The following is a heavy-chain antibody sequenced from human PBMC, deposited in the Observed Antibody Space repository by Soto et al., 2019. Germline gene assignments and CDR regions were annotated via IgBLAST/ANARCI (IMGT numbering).Heavy chain of an antibody. D-gene: IGHD1-1*01. CDR2: ISGSGGSI. CDR1: GFTFSTYA. Sequence: EVQLLESGGGLVQPGGSLRLSCAASGFTFSTYAMNWVRQAPGNGLEWVSAISGSGGSIHYADSVKGRFTISRDNSKNTLYLQMNSLRDEDTAVYHYEKGYWKGDVWGQGTTVTVSS. J-gene: IGHJ6*02. V-gene: IGHV3-23*01. CDR3: EKGYWKGDV.